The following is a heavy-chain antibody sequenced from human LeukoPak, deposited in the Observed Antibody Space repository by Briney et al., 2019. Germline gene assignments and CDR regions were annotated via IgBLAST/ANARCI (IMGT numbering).Heavy chain of an antibody. CDR2: IYYSGST. CDR3: AGVSRFLGSFFDY. J-gene: IGHJ4*02. D-gene: IGHD3-3*01. CDR1: GGSINSYY. Sequence: PSETLSLTCTVSGGSINSYYWSWIRQPPGKGLEWIGYIYYSGSTNYNPSLKSRVTISVDTSKNQLSLKLSSVTAADTAVYYCAGVSRFLGSFFDYGGQGTLVPVSS. V-gene: IGHV4-59*01.